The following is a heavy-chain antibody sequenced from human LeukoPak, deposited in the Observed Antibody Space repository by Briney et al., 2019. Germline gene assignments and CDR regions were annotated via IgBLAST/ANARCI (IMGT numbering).Heavy chain of an antibody. CDR2: IYTSGSN. D-gene: IGHD5-18*01. Sequence: SETLSLTCTVSGGSIRSYYWSWIRQPAGKGLEWIGRIYTSGSNNYNPTLKSRVTMSVDTSKNQFSLKLSSVAAADTAVYYCARLRYTAMDTFDYWGQGTLVTVSS. J-gene: IGHJ4*02. CDR1: GGSIRSYY. V-gene: IGHV4-4*07. CDR3: ARLRYTAMDTFDY.